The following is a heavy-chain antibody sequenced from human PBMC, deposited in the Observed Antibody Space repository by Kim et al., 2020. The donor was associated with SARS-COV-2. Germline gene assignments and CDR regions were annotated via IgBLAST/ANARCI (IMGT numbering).Heavy chain of an antibody. D-gene: IGHD1-26*01. CDR3: ARSFSGSYFGYDY. CDR2: ISYDGNNK. CDR1: GFTFNTYG. V-gene: IGHV3-30*03. J-gene: IGHJ4*02. Sequence: GGSLRLSCAASGFTFNTYGMHWVRQAPGKGLEWVAVISYDGNNKYYAESVKGQFTISRDNSKNTLYLQMNSLRIEDTAVYYCARSFSGSYFGYDYWGQGTLVTVSS.